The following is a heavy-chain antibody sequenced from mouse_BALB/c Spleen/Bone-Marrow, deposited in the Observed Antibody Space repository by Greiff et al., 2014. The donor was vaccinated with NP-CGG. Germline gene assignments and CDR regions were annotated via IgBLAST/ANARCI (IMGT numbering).Heavy chain of an antibody. D-gene: IGHD1-1*01. CDR2: IWSGGNT. V-gene: IGHV2-2*01. Sequence: VHLVESGPGLVQPSQSLSITCTVSGFSLTTYGVHWVRQSPGKGLEWLGAIWSGGNTDYNAAFISRLSISKDNSKSQVFFEMNSLQAYDTAIYYCARKLRFHAMDYWGQGTSVTVSS. CDR1: GFSLTTYG. CDR3: ARKLRFHAMDY. J-gene: IGHJ4*01.